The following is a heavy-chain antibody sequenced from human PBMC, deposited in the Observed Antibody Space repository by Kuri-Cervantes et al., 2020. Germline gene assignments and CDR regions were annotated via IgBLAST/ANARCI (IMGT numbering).Heavy chain of an antibody. CDR3: APRGKPSQEPVPRSTSCYKGY. CDR1: GFSLSNRGVS. CDR2: IYWDDDK. V-gene: IGHV2-5*02. Sequence: GPTMVKPTQPLPLTCTFSGFSLSNRGVSVGWIRQPPGKALEWLALIYWDDDKRYSPSLKSRLTITKDTSKNQVVLTMTNMDPVDTATYYCAPRGKPSQEPVPRSTSCYKGYWGQGTLVTVSS. D-gene: IGHD2-2*02. J-gene: IGHJ4*02.